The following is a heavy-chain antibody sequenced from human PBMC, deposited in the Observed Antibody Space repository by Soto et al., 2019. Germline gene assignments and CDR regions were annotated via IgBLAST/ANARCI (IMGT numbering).Heavy chain of an antibody. CDR1: GYSFTSYW. Sequence: LKISCKGSGYSFTSYWISWVRQMPGKGLEWMGRIDPSDSYTNYSPSFQGHVTISADKSICTAYLQWSSLKASDTAMYYCARLVGPLWFGEAYGMDVWGQGTTVTVSS. V-gene: IGHV5-10-1*01. CDR3: ARLVGPLWFGEAYGMDV. D-gene: IGHD3-10*01. CDR2: IDPSDSYT. J-gene: IGHJ6*02.